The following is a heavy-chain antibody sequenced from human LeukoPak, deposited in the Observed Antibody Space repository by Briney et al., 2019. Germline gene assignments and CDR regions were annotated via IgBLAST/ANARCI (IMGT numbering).Heavy chain of an antibody. J-gene: IGHJ6*02. CDR2: INPNSGGT. D-gene: IGHD2-2*01. CDR1: GYTFTGYY. V-gene: IGHV1-2*06. Sequence: GASVKVSCKASGYTFTGYYMHWVRQAPGQGLEWMGRINPNSGGTNYAQKFQGRVTMTRDTSISTAYMELSRLRSDDTAVYYCARDGQYCSSTSCLLYYYYYGMDVWGQGTTVTVSS. CDR3: ARDGQYCSSTSCLLYYYYYGMDV.